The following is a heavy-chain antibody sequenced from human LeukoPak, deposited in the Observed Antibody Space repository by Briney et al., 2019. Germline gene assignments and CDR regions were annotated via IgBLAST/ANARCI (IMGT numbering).Heavy chain of an antibody. CDR2: SRNKANSYTT. D-gene: IGHD1-26*01. CDR3: VRRGSNSGNLYAEGDY. J-gene: IGHJ4*02. V-gene: IGHV3-72*01. CDR1: GFTFSDHY. Sequence: GGSLRLSCAASGFTFSDHYMNWVRQAPGKGLEWVGRSRNKANSYTTEYAASVKGRFTVSRDDSKTSLYLQMNSLKTEDTAVYYCVRRGSNSGNLYAEGDYWGQGTLVTVSS.